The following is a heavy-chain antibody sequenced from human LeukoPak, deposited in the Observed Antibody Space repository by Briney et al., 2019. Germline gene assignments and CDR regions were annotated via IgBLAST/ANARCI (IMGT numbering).Heavy chain of an antibody. Sequence: GGSLRLSCAASGFTFDDYAMHWVRQAPGKGLEWVSGISWNSGSIGYADSVKGRFTISRDNAKSTLYLQTNSLRADDMALYYCTRASGYSSGAVDYWGQGTLVTVSS. CDR3: TRASGYSSGAVDY. CDR1: GFTFDDYA. D-gene: IGHD5-18*01. J-gene: IGHJ4*02. CDR2: ISWNSGSI. V-gene: IGHV3-9*03.